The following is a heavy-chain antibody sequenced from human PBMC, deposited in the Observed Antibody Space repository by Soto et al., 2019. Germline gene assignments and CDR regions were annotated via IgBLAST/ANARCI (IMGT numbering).Heavy chain of an antibody. V-gene: IGHV1-18*01. CDR2: ISAHNGNT. Sequence: QVHLVQSGAEVKKPGASVKVSCKGSGYAFTTYGITWVRQAPGQGLEWMGWISAHNGNTNYAQKLQGRVTVTRDTSSSTAYMELRSLRSDDTAVYYCARGRDGDYWGQGALVTVSS. J-gene: IGHJ4*02. CDR1: GYAFTTYG. CDR3: ARGRDGDY. D-gene: IGHD6-6*01.